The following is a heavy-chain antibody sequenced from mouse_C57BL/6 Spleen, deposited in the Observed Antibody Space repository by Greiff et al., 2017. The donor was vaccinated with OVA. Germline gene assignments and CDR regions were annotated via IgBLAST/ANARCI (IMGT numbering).Heavy chain of an antibody. V-gene: IGHV1-82*01. CDR3: ARDYASSYCYYAMDY. CDR2: IYPGDGDT. J-gene: IGHJ4*01. CDR1: GYAFSSSW. D-gene: IGHD1-1*01. Sequence: VQLQQSGPELVKPGASVKISCKASGYAFSSSWMNWVKQRPGKGLEWIGRIYPGDGDTNYNGKFKGKATLTADKSSSTAYMQLSSLTSEDSAVYFCARDYASSYCYYAMDYWGQGTSVTVSS.